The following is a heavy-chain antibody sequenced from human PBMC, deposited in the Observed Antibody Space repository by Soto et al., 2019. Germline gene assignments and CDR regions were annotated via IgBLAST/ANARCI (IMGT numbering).Heavy chain of an antibody. CDR1: GYTFTSYA. CDR2: INAGNGNT. D-gene: IGHD1-7*01. J-gene: IGHJ4*02. CDR3: ARRAGTTVPFDY. V-gene: IGHV1-3*01. Sequence: ASVKVSCKASGYTFTSYAMHWVRQAPGQRLEWKGWINAGNGNTKYSQKFQGRVTITRDTSASTAYMELSSLRSEDTAVYYCARRAGTTVPFDYWGQGTLVTVSS.